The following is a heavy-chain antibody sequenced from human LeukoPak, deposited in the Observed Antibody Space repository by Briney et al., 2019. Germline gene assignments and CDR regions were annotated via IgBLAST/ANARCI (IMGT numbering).Heavy chain of an antibody. J-gene: IGHJ3*02. CDR2: MNPNSGNT. CDR1: GYTFTSYG. Sequence: ASVKVSCKASGYTFTSYGINWVRQATGQGLERMGWMNPNSGNTGYAQKFQGRVTMTRNTSISTAYMELSSLRSEDTAVYYCARHIAAAGRDAFDIWGQGTMVTVSS. CDR3: ARHIAAAGRDAFDI. D-gene: IGHD6-13*01. V-gene: IGHV1-8*01.